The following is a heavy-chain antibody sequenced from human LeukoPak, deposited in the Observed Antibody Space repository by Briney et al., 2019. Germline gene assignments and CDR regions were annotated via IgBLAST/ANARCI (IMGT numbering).Heavy chain of an antibody. V-gene: IGHV3-9*01. CDR1: GFTFDDYA. D-gene: IGHD1-26*01. J-gene: IGHJ4*02. CDR2: ISRNSGSI. Sequence: GGSLRLSCAASGFTFDDYAMHWVRQAPGKGLEWVSGISRNSGSIGYADSVKGRFTISRDNAKNSLYLQMNSLRAEDTALYYCAKDNSGSYILDYWGQGTLVTVSS. CDR3: AKDNSGSYILDY.